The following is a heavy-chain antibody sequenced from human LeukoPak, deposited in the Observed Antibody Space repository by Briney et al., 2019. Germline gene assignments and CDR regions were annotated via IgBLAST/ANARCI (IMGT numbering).Heavy chain of an antibody. V-gene: IGHV3-66*01. CDR1: GFIVSSKY. CDR2: IFSGDST. Sequence: GGSLRLSCAASGFIVSSKYMSWVRQAPGKGLEWVSIIFSGDSTYYADSVKGRFTISRDNSKNTLYLQMNSLRVDDTAVYYCARGAYGGAYYFDYWGQGTLVTVSS. CDR3: ARGAYGGAYYFDY. J-gene: IGHJ4*02. D-gene: IGHD4-17*01.